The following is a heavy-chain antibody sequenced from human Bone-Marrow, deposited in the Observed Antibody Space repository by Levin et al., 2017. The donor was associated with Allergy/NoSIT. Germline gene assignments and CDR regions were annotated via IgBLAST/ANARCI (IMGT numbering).Heavy chain of an antibody. CDR1: EFTVTNFA. CDR2: LGFFGEK. CDR3: VRESYLTGGLDHDAFDM. Sequence: PGGSLRLSCTSSEFTVTNFAMHWVRQAPGKGLQWVAALGFFGEKHYSQSVRGRFAISRDGFDNTLSLQMDTLRVEDTALYYCVRESYLTGGLDHDAFDMWGQGTWVIVSS. J-gene: IGHJ3*02. D-gene: IGHD3/OR15-3a*01. V-gene: IGHV3-33*08.